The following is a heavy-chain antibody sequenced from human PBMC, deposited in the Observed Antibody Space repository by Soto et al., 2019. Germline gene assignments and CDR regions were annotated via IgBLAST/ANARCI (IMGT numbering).Heavy chain of an antibody. Sequence: QLQLLESGSGLVKPSQNLSLTCAVSGGSISSGGYSWGWIRQPPGKGLEWIGYIYHSVSTYYNPSLKSRVTISVDRSKNQFSLRLSSVTAADTAVYYCDRVPDYWGQGTLVTVSS. CDR2: IYHSVST. CDR3: DRVPDY. J-gene: IGHJ4*02. V-gene: IGHV4-30-2*01. CDR1: GGSISSGGYS.